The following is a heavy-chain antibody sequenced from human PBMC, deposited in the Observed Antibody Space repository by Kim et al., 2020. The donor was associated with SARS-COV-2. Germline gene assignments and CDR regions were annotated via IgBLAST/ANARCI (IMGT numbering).Heavy chain of an antibody. V-gene: IGHV3-30*18. CDR3: AKELPPGYSSGWSYYYGMDV. CDR1: GFTFSSYG. CDR2: ISYDGSNK. D-gene: IGHD6-19*01. J-gene: IGHJ6*02. Sequence: GGSLRLSCAASGFTFSSYGMHWVRQAPGKGLEWVAVISYDGSNKNYADSVKGRFTISRDNSKNTLYLQMNSLRAEDTAVYYCAKELPPGYSSGWSYYYGMDVWGQGTTVTVSS.